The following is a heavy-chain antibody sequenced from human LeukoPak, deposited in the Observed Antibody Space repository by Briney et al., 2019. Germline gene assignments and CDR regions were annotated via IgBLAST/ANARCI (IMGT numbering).Heavy chain of an antibody. CDR2: ISYDGSNK. CDR3: AKYSCSGTTCRPVGMDV. J-gene: IGHJ6*02. V-gene: IGHV3-30*18. CDR1: GFTFGIYG. Sequence: PGRSLRLSCAASGFTFGIYGMHWVRQAPGKGLDWVSFISYDGSNKYYADSVKGRFTISRDNSKNTLHLQMDSVRVEDTAVYYCAKYSCSGTTCRPVGMDVWGQGTTVTVSS. D-gene: IGHD2-2*01.